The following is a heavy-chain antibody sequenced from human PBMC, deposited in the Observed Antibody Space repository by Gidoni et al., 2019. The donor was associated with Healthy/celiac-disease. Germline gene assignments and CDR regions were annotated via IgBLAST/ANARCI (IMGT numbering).Heavy chain of an antibody. Sequence: EVQLLESGGGLVQPGGSLRLSCAAPGFTFSSYAMSWVRQAPGKGREWVSAISGSGGSTYYSDSVKVRFTISRYNAKNTLYLQMNSLSAEDTAVYYCSKDLNIVLMVYAGFDYWGQGTLVTVSS. D-gene: IGHD2-8*01. CDR1: GFTFSSYA. J-gene: IGHJ4*02. V-gene: IGHV3-23*01. CDR2: ISGSGGST. CDR3: SKDLNIVLMVYAGFDY.